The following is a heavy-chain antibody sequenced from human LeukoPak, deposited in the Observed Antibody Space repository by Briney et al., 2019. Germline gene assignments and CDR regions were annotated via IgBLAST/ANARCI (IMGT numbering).Heavy chain of an antibody. D-gene: IGHD6-19*01. V-gene: IGHV3-74*01. CDR2: INSDGSST. CDR3: ERVFAVAPPGY. Sequence: PGGSLRLSCAASGFTFSSYWMHWVRQAPGKGLVWVSRINSDGSSTSYADSVKVRFTISRDNAKNTLYLQMNSVRAEDTAVYYCERVFAVAPPGYWGQGTLVTVSS. CDR1: GFTFSSYW. J-gene: IGHJ4*02.